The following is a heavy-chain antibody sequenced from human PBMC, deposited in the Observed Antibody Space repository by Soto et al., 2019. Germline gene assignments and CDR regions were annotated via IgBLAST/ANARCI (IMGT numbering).Heavy chain of an antibody. CDR3: ARGPQHLATAIPFPFDF. V-gene: IGHV4-59*01. D-gene: IGHD2-2*02. CDR2: IYYSGST. Sequence: KPSETLSLTCTVSGGSISSYYWSWIRQPPGKGLEWIGYIYYSGSTNYNPSLKSRVTISVDTSKNQFSLKLSSVTAADTAVYYCARGPQHLATAIPFPFDFWGQGTLVTVSS. CDR1: GGSISSYY. J-gene: IGHJ4*02.